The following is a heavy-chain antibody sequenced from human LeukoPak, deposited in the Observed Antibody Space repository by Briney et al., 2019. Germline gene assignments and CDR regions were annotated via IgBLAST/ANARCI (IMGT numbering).Heavy chain of an antibody. CDR1: GFTFSSYG. Sequence: SGGSLRLSCATSGFTFSSYGMHWVRQAPGKGLEWVAFIRYKGINKSYADSVKGRFTISRDNSKNTLYLQMNSLRTEDTAVYYCAKDFNYYDIGYFDYWGQGTLVTVSS. V-gene: IGHV3-30*02. J-gene: IGHJ4*02. CDR2: IRYKGINK. D-gene: IGHD3-22*01. CDR3: AKDFNYYDIGYFDY.